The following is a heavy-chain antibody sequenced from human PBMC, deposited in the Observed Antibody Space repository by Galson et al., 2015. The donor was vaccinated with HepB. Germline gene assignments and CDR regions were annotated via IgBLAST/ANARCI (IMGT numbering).Heavy chain of an antibody. CDR1: GFTFRNYG. V-gene: IGHV3-23*01. CDR3: AKDGVAYAHLFYYMHV. CDR2: ISGTGDKT. D-gene: IGHD2-8*02. Sequence: SLRLSCAASGFTFRNYGLSWVRQAPGKGLQWVSSISGTGDKTHYADSVKGRFTISRDNSKCTLYLQINALRAEDTAVYYCAKDGVAYAHLFYYMHVWGKGTTVTVSS. J-gene: IGHJ6*03.